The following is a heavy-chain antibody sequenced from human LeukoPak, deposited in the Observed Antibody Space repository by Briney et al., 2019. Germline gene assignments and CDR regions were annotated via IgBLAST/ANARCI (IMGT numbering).Heavy chain of an antibody. Sequence: SETLSLTCTVSGGSISSYYWSWIRQPPGKGLEWIGYIYYSGSTYYNPSLKSRVTISVDTSKNQFSLKLSSVTAADTAVYYCARASTADSLDYWGQGTLVTVSS. CDR1: GGSISSYY. V-gene: IGHV4-59*12. J-gene: IGHJ4*02. CDR2: IYYSGST. D-gene: IGHD2-15*01. CDR3: ARASTADSLDY.